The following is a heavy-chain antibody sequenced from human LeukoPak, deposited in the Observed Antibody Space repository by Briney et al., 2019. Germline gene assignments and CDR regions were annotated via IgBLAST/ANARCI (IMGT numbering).Heavy chain of an antibody. J-gene: IGHJ4*02. CDR3: ARTTVFDY. Sequence: GGSLRLSCAASGFTFSDYWMTWGRQAPGKGLEWVANIKQDGSEKYYVDSVKGRFTISRDNAKNSLYLQMNSLRVEDTAVYYCARTTVFDYWGQGTLVTVPS. D-gene: IGHD4-11*01. V-gene: IGHV3-7*01. CDR1: GFTFSDYW. CDR2: IKQDGSEK.